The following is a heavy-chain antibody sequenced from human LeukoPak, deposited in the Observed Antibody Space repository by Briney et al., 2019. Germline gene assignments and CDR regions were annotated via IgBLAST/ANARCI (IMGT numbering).Heavy chain of an antibody. V-gene: IGHV3-21*01. CDR1: AFTFSNYS. D-gene: IGHD4-17*01. J-gene: IGHJ4*02. CDR3: ARVKLGTTVTSGL. CDR2: ISSSSSYI. Sequence: KPGGSLRLSCTASAFTFSNYSMNWVRQAPGKGLEWVSSISSSSSYIYYADSVKGRFTISRDNAKNSLYLQMNSLRAEDTAVYYCARVKLGTTVTSGLWGQGTLVTVSS.